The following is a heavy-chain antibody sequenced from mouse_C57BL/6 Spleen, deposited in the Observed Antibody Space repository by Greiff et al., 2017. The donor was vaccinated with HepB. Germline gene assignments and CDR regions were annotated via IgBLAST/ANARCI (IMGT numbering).Heavy chain of an antibody. Sequence: QVQLQQSGAELVKPGASVKLSCKASGYTFTEYTIHWVKQRPGQGLEWIGWIYPGSGSMKYNEKFKDKATLTADKSSSTVYMELSSLTSEDSAVYFCARHEASTGAFDYWGQGTTLTVSS. V-gene: IGHV1-62-2*01. D-gene: IGHD4-1*02. J-gene: IGHJ2*01. CDR2: IYPGSGSM. CDR1: GYTFTEYT. CDR3: ARHEASTGAFDY.